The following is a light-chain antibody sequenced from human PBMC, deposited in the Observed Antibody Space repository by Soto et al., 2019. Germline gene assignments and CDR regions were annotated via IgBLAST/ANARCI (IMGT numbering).Light chain of an antibody. Sequence: EIVMTQSPATLSVSPGERATLSCRASQSVGSNLAWYQQKPGQAPGLLIYGASTRATGIPARFSGSGSGTEFTLTISSLQSEDFAFYFCQQYNNWPPDRTFGQGTKVEIK. V-gene: IGKV3-15*01. CDR3: QQYNNWPPDRT. CDR2: GAS. J-gene: IGKJ1*01. CDR1: QSVGSN.